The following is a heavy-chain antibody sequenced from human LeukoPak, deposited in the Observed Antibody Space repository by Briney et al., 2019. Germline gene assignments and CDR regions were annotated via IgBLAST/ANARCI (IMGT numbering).Heavy chain of an antibody. V-gene: IGHV3-7*01. D-gene: IGHD2-2*02. Sequence: GGSLRLSCAASGFTFSSYWMSWVRQAPGKGLEWVANIKQDGSEKYHVASVKGRSTISRDNAKNSLYLQMNSLRAEDTAVHYCARRDCSSTSCYTSGTYYFDYWGQGTLVPVSS. J-gene: IGHJ4*02. CDR1: GFTFSSYW. CDR3: ARRDCSSTSCYTSGTYYFDY. CDR2: IKQDGSEK.